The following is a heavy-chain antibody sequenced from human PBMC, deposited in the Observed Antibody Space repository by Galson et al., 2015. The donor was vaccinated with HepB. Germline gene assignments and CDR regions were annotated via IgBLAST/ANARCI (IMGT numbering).Heavy chain of an antibody. Sequence: SLRLSCATSEFFFGAYTMHWVRHAPGKGLEWVAAVTKNGGTQFYADSVRGRFTISRDNSASTLSLEMSSLRVEDTALYYCVRDLIGTFAFDVWGQGTMVAVSS. CDR1: EFFFGAYT. V-gene: IGHV3-30-3*01. J-gene: IGHJ3*01. D-gene: IGHD1-26*01. CDR2: VTKNGGTQ. CDR3: VRDLIGTFAFDV.